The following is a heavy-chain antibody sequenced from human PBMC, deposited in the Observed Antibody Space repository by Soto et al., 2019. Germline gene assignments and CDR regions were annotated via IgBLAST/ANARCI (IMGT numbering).Heavy chain of an antibody. CDR1: GYTFTIDC. D-gene: IGHD3-3*01. Sequence: APLNVDCKTSGYTFTIDCISWVRHDPGQGLECMGWISAYNGNTNYAQKLQGRVTMTTDTSTSTAYMELRSLRSDDTAVYYCARDLKYYDFWSGYSPYYYSGMDVWGQGTTVTVSS. V-gene: IGHV1-18*01. J-gene: IGHJ6*02. CDR2: ISAYNGNT. CDR3: ARDLKYYDFWSGYSPYYYSGMDV.